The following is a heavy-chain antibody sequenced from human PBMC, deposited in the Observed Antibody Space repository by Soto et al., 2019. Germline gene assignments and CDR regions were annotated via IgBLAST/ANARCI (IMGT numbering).Heavy chain of an antibody. CDR1: GGSISSYY. CDR3: ARRYGSTFDY. Sequence: PSETLSLTCTVSGGSISSYYWSWIRQPPGKGLEWIGYIYYSGSTNYNPSLKSRVTISVDTSKNQFSLKLSSVTAADTAVYYCARRYGSTFDYWGQGTLVTVSS. J-gene: IGHJ4*02. V-gene: IGHV4-59*08. D-gene: IGHD2-2*01. CDR2: IYYSGST.